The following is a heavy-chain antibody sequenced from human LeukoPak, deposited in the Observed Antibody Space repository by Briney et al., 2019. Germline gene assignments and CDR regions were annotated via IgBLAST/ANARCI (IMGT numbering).Heavy chain of an antibody. D-gene: IGHD3-9*01. V-gene: IGHV3-21*01. CDR2: ISSSSSYV. J-gene: IGHJ4*02. Sequence: PGGSLRLSCAASGFTFSSYSMNWVRQAPGKGLEWVSSISSSSSYVYYADSVKGRFTISRDNAKNSLYLQMNSLRAEDTAVYYCARALRYFDWPHPVFPNDYWGQGTLVTVSS. CDR3: ARALRYFDWPHPVFPNDY. CDR1: GFTFSSYS.